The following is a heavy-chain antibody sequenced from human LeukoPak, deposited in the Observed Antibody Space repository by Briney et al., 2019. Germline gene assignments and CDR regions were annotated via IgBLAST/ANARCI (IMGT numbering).Heavy chain of an antibody. Sequence: GGSLRLSCAASVFTFSSYAMSWVRQAPGKGLEWVSAISGSGGSTYYADSVDGRFTISRDNSKNTLYLQMNSLRAEDTAVYYCATAVLYYYGMDVWGQGTTVTVSS. V-gene: IGHV3-23*01. CDR2: ISGSGGST. J-gene: IGHJ6*02. CDR3: ATAVLYYYGMDV. CDR1: VFTFSSYA.